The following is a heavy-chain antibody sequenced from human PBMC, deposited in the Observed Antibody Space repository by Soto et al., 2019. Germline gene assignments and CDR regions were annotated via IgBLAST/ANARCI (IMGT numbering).Heavy chain of an antibody. CDR1: GGSISSGGYY. CDR3: ARGGIVVVVAARDAFDI. D-gene: IGHD2-15*01. J-gene: IGHJ3*02. V-gene: IGHV4-31*03. CDR2: IYYSGST. Sequence: QVQLQESGPGLVKPSQTLSLTCTVSGGSISSGGYYWSWIRQHPGKGLEWIGYIYYSGSTYYNPSLKIRVTISVDTSKNQFSLKLSSVTAADTAVYYCARGGIVVVVAARDAFDIWGQGTMVTVSS.